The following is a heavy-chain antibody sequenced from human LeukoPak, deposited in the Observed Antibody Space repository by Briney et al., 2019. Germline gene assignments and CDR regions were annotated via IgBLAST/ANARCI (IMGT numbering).Heavy chain of an antibody. CDR3: ARMYYDFWSGYYDY. CDR2: ISSNGGST. J-gene: IGHJ4*02. D-gene: IGHD3-3*01. CDR1: GFTFSSYA. Sequence: PGGSLRLSCAASGFTFSSYAMHWVRQAPGEGLEYVSAISSNGGSTYYANSMKGRFTISRDNSKNTLYLQMGSLRAEDMAVYYCARMYYDFWSGYYDYWGQGTLVTVSS. V-gene: IGHV3-64*01.